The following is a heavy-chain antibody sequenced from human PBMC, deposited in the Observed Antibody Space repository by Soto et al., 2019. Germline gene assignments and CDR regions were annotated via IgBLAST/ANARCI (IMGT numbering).Heavy chain of an antibody. J-gene: IGHJ3*01. D-gene: IGHD1-1*01. CDR2: LYDVDGS. CDR3: ATWHEREHAFDV. V-gene: IGHV3-53*01. CDR1: GLTISGKKY. Sequence: DVQLVESGGGLIQPGESLRLSCAAFGLTISGKKYVAWVRQAPEKGLDWVSALYDVDGSFYADSVTGRFTTSSDRSKNTVYLQMNDLTPDDTAVYYCATWHEREHAFDVWGQGTTVTIST.